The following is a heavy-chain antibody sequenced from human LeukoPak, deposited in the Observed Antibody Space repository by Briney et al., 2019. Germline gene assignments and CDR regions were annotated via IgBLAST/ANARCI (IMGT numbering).Heavy chain of an antibody. Sequence: GGSLRLSCGASGFTFGTHAMTWVRQAPGKGLEYVSLISGSGDTTYYAPSLKDRFTISRDNPKNTLYLQMHSLRAEDTAVYYCAARPGDLAVPFDYWGQGTLVTVSS. J-gene: IGHJ4*02. CDR2: ISGSGDTT. D-gene: IGHD3-10*01. CDR1: GFTFGTHA. CDR3: AARPGDLAVPFDY. V-gene: IGHV3-23*01.